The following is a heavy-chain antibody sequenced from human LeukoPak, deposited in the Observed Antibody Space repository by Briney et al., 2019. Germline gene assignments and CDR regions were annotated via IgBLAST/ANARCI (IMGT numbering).Heavy chain of an antibody. CDR3: TRDFVF. V-gene: IGHV3-7*01. D-gene: IGHD3-3*01. CDR1: GFAFSTYW. CDR2: INQDGSVK. Sequence: PGGSLRLSCAASGFAFSTYWMEWVRQAPGTGLEWVGNINQDGSVKHYVDSVRGRFTIYRHNARNSVYLQMNALRVEDTAVYYCTRDFVFWGQGTLVTASS. J-gene: IGHJ4*02.